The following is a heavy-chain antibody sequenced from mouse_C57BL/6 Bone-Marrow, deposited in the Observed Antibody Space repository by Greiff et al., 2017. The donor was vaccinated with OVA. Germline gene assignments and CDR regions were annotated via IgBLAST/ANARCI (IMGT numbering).Heavy chain of an antibody. D-gene: IGHD2-5*01. CDR2: ISTYYGDA. Sequence: VQLQQSGPELVRPGVSVKISCKGSGYTFTDYAMHWVKQSHATSLEWIGVISTYYGDASYNQKFKDKATMTVYKSSSTAYMELARLTSEDSAVYYCARRVWRYSNYDYFDDWGQGTTLTVSS. J-gene: IGHJ2*01. CDR3: ARRVWRYSNYDYFDD. CDR1: GYTFTDYA. V-gene: IGHV1-67*01.